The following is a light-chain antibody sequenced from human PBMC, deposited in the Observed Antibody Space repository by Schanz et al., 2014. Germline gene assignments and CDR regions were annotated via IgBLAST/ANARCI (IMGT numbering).Light chain of an antibody. J-gene: IGLJ1*01. CDR3: SSYGGNLGV. V-gene: IGLV2-14*01. CDR1: SSDVGGYKY. CDR2: DVS. Sequence: QSVLTQPASVSGSLGQSITISCTGTSSDVGGYKYVSWYQQHPGKAPKLMIYDVSNRPSGVSNRFSGSKSGNTASLTVSGLQAEDEADYYCSSYGGNLGVFGTGTKLTVL.